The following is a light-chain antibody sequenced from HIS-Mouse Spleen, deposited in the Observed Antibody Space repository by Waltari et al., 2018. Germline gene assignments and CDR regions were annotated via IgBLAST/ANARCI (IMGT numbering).Light chain of an antibody. V-gene: IGLV3-1*01. CDR3: QAWDSSTVV. Sequence: SYELTQPPSVSVSPGQTASITCSGDKLGDKYACWYQQKTGQSPVLVIYQDSKRPSGIPERFSGSNSGNTATLTISGTKAMDEADYYCQAWDSSTVVFGGGTKLTVL. CDR2: QDS. CDR1: KLGDKY. J-gene: IGLJ2*01.